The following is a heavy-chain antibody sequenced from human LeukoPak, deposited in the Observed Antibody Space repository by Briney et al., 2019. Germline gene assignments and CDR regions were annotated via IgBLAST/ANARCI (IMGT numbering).Heavy chain of an antibody. CDR3: ATDVRSSPLGF. V-gene: IGHV3-66*01. Sequence: GGSLRLSCAASGFTFNYYAMSWVRQAPGKGLEWVSIIYSGGSTYYADSVKGRFTISRDSSNNTLFLQMSNLRADDSGLYYCATDVRSSPLGFWGHGTLVTVSS. CDR2: IYSGGST. CDR1: GFTFNYYA. J-gene: IGHJ4*01. D-gene: IGHD6-13*01.